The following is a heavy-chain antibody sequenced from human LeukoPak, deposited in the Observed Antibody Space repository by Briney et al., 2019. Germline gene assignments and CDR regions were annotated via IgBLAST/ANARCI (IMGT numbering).Heavy chain of an antibody. CDR2: INAGNGNT. CDR1: GYTFTSYA. J-gene: IGHJ4*02. CDR3: ARAYMVRGVIIGY. D-gene: IGHD3-10*01. Sequence: ASEKVSCKASGYTFTSYAMHWVRQAPGQRLEWMGWINAGNGNTKYSQKFQDRVTITRDTSASTAYMELSSLRSEDTAVYYCARAYMVRGVIIGYWGQGTLVTVSS. V-gene: IGHV1-3*01.